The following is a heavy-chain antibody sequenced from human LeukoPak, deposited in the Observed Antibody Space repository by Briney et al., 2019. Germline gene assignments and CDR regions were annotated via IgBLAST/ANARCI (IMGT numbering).Heavy chain of an antibody. Sequence: PGGSLRLSCAASGFTFSSYGMHWVRQAPGKGLEWVAVISNDGSKIYYADSVKARFTISRDNPRNTLYLQMNSLRIEDTAVYYCVHDRGGEQQLIQGFAYWGQGTLVTVSS. CDR2: ISNDGSKI. D-gene: IGHD6-13*01. CDR3: VHDRGGEQQLIQGFAY. V-gene: IGHV3-30*18. J-gene: IGHJ4*02. CDR1: GFTFSSYG.